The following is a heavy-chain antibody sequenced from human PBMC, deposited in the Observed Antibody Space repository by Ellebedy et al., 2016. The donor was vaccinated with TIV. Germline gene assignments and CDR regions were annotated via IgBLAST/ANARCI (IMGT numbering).Heavy chain of an antibody. J-gene: IGHJ4*02. Sequence: PGGSLRLSCAASGFTFSNYAMSWVRQAPGKGLEWVSGFGVSGDTTYYADSVKGRFTISRDNSENTLYLQINSLRAEDTAIYYCAKGRSGTYIHHAFDDWGQGTLVTVSS. V-gene: IGHV3-23*01. CDR1: GFTFSNYA. CDR3: AKGRSGTYIHHAFDD. D-gene: IGHD3-16*01. CDR2: FGVSGDTT.